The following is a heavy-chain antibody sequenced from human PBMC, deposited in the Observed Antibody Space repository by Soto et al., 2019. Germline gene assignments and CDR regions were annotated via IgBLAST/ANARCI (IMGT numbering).Heavy chain of an antibody. CDR3: AKDQIMITFGGVIGNFDY. CDR2: ISGSGGST. V-gene: IGHV3-23*01. D-gene: IGHD3-16*02. CDR1: GFTFSSFA. Sequence: GGSLRLSCAASGFTFSSFAMSWVRQAPGKGLEWVSAISGSGGSTYYADSVKGRFTISRDNSKNTLYLQMNSLRAEDTAIYYCAKDQIMITFGGVIGNFDYWGQGTLVTVSS. J-gene: IGHJ4*02.